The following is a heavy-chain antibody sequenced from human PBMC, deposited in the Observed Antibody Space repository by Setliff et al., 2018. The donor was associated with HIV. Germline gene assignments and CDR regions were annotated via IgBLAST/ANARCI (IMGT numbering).Heavy chain of an antibody. J-gene: IGHJ6*02. CDR3: ARDVTLIVEGGMDV. V-gene: IGHV4-61*09. Sequence: SETLSLTCTVSGGSIGSGSHYWSWIRQPAGKGLEWIGHIYTTGSTNYNPSLKSRVTISVDTSKNQFSLKLGSVTAADTAVYYCARDVTLIVEGGMDVWGQGTTVTVSS. D-gene: IGHD3-22*01. CDR1: GGSIGSGSHY. CDR2: IYTTGST.